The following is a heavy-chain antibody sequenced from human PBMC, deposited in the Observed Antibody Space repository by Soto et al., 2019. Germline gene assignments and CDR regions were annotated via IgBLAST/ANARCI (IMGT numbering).Heavy chain of an antibody. J-gene: IGHJ4*02. CDR3: ARDRPSSSSLDY. CDR1: GFTFSSYA. CDR2: ISYDGSNK. Sequence: QVQLVESGGGVVQPGRSLRLSCAASGFTFSSYAMHWVRQAPGKGLEWVAVISYDGSNKYYADSVKGRFTISRDHSKNTLYLQMNSLRAEDTAVYYCARDRPSSSSLDYWGQGTLVTVSS. D-gene: IGHD6-13*01. V-gene: IGHV3-30-3*01.